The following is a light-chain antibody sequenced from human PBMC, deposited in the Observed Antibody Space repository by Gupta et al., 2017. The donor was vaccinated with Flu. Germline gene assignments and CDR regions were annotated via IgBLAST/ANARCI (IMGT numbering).Light chain of an antibody. J-gene: IGKJ5*01. CDR1: QSVSSN. CDR3: QQYNYWPPIT. V-gene: IGKV3-15*01. CDR2: GAS. Sequence: EIVTTQSPATLSVSPGEGATLSCRVSQSVSSNLAWYQQKPGQAPRLLIYGASTRASGIPARFSGSGSGTDFTLTISSLQSEDFAVYYCQQYNYWPPITFGQGTRLEIK.